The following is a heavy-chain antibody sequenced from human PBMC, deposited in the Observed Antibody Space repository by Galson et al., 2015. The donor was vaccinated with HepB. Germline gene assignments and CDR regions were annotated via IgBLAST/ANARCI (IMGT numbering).Heavy chain of an antibody. D-gene: IGHD4-17*01. CDR3: ANNYGDYYYYYYMDV. J-gene: IGHJ6*03. Sequence: SLRLSCAASGFTFSSYAMSWVRQAPGKGLEWVSAISSSGGSTYYADSVKGRFTISRDNSKNTLYLQMNSLRAEDTAVYYCANNYGDYYYYYYMDVLGKGTTVTVSS. CDR2: ISSSGGST. V-gene: IGHV3-23*01. CDR1: GFTFSSYA.